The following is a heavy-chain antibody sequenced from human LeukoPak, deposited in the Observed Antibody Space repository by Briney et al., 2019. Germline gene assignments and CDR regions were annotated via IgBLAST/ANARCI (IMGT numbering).Heavy chain of an antibody. V-gene: IGHV3-21*01. CDR1: ALTFSNNN. CDR3: ARDLRL. Sequence: PGQSLRLSCAASALTFSNNNMNCVSHAPGKGLEWVSSISSGSNYIYYADSVKGRFTISRDNAKSSLYLQMNSLRADDAAVYYCARDLRLWGQGTLVTVSS. J-gene: IGHJ4*02. CDR2: ISSGSNYI.